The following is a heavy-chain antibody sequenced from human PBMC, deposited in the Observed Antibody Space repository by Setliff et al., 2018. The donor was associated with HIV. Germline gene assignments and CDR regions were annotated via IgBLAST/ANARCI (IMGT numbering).Heavy chain of an antibody. CDR3: ARRLAIGHWYFDI. CDR1: GGSISSSSYY. CDR2: IYYTGST. V-gene: IGHV4-39*01. Sequence: PSETLSLTCTVSGGSISSSSYYWGWIRQPPGKGLEWIGSIYYTGSTYSNPSLKSRLTISEDASKSQFSLTLRSVTAADTAVYYCARRLAIGHWYFDIWGRGTLVTVSS. J-gene: IGHJ2*01.